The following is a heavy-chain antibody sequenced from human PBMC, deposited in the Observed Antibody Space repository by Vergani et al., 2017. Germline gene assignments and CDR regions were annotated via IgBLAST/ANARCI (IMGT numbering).Heavy chain of an antibody. V-gene: IGHV1-69*01. CDR2: IIPIFGTA. D-gene: IGHD6-6*01. CDR1: GGTFSSYA. J-gene: IGHJ2*01. Sequence: QVQLVQSGAEVKKPGSSVKVSCKASGGTFSSYAISWVRQAPGQGLEWMGVIIPIFGTANYGQKFQGRVTITADESTSTAYMELSSLRSEDTAVYYCARGPRYSSSSVGGNWYFDLWGRGTLVTVSS. CDR3: ARGPRYSSSSVGGNWYFDL.